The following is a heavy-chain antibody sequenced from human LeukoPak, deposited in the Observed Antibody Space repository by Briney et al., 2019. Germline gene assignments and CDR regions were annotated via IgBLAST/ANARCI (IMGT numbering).Heavy chain of an antibody. J-gene: IGHJ4*02. CDR2: ISAYNGNT. D-gene: IGHD3-22*01. CDR3: ARDPTAAGGYISDY. Sequence: ASVKVSCKASGYTFTSYGISWVRQAPGQGLEWMGWISAYNGNTNYAQKLQGRVTMTTDTSTSTAYMELRSRRSDDTAVYYCARDPTAAGGYISDYWGQGTLVTVSS. V-gene: IGHV1-18*01. CDR1: GYTFTSYG.